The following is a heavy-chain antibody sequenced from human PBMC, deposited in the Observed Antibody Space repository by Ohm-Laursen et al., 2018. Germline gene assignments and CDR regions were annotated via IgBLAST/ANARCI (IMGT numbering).Heavy chain of an antibody. Sequence: ESLKISCKASGYTFTSYGISWVRQAPGQGLEWMGWISAYNGNTNYAQKPQGRVTMTTDTSTSTAYMELRSLRSDDTAVYYCAIFFTAMVDYYYYGMDVWGQGTTVTVSS. CDR3: AIFFTAMVDYYYYGMDV. J-gene: IGHJ6*02. CDR1: GYTFTSYG. CDR2: ISAYNGNT. D-gene: IGHD5-18*01. V-gene: IGHV1-18*01.